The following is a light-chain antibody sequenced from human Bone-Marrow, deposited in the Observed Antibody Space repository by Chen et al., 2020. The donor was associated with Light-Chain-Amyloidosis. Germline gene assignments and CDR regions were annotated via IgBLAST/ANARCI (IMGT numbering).Light chain of an antibody. CDR3: QQYGTSPLP. J-gene: IGKJ4*01. Sequence: EIVLTQSPGTLSLSPGEGAKLSCRASQTISSNYFTWYQQKFGQAPRLLIYGSSSRATGIPDRVTGSGDGTDFTLTRNRLEPEDFAMNYCQQYGTSPLPFGGGTKVEIK. CDR1: QTISSNY. V-gene: IGKV3-20*01. CDR2: GSS.